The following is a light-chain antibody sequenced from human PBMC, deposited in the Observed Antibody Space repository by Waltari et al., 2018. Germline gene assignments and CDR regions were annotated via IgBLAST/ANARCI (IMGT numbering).Light chain of an antibody. CDR2: GKN. Sequence: YQQRPGQGPVLVNDGKNNLPSGIPDRFSGSSSGNTASLTITGAQAEDEADYYCNSRDSSGNRVVFGGGTKLTVL. V-gene: IGLV3-19*01. CDR3: NSRDSSGNRVV. J-gene: IGLJ2*01.